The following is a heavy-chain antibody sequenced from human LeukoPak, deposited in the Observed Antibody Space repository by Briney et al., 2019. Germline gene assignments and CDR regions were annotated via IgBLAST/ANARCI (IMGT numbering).Heavy chain of an antibody. CDR2: IIPIFGIA. CDR1: GGTFSSYA. D-gene: IGHD3-10*01. J-gene: IGHJ4*02. Sequence: SVKVSCKASGGTFSSYAISWVRQAPGQGLEWMGRIIPIFGIANYAQKFQGRVTMTRDTSTSTAYMELSSLRSEDTAVYYCARDAGSGSYYPLDYWGQGTLVTVSS. CDR3: ARDAGSGSYYPLDY. V-gene: IGHV1-69*04.